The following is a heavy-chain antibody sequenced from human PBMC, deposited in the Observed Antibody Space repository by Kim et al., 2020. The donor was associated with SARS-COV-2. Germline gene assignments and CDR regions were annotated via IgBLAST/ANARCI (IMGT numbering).Heavy chain of an antibody. D-gene: IGHD3-16*01. J-gene: IGHJ4*01. CDR3: SRGGYVDRWWSSPPPYYF. CDR1: GGSISSYY. Sequence: SETLSLTCTVSGGSISSYYWSWIRQPPGKGLEWIGYIYYSGSTNYNPNLKSQVPITVATAKNQISLKLSSVTAADTAASVCSRGGYVDRWWSSPPPYYF. V-gene: IGHV4-59*01. CDR2: IYYSGST.